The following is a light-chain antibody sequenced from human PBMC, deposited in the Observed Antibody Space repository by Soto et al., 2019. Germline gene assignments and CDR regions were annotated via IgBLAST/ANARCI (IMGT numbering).Light chain of an antibody. V-gene: IGKV1-12*01. J-gene: IGKJ3*01. Sequence: DIQMTQSPSSVSASVGDRVTISCRASQGISNWLAWYQQKPGKAPELLIYAASSLQSVVPSRFSGSGSGTDFTLTINSLQPEDVGTYYCQQDISFPFTFGPGTKVDTK. CDR3: QQDISFPFT. CDR1: QGISNW. CDR2: AAS.